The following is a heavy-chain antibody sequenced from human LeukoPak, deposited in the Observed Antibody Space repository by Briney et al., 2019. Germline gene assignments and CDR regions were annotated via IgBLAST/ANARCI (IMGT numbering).Heavy chain of an antibody. CDR2: ISSSSSTI. CDR3: ARDRGNWGSPQGYFDY. Sequence: GGSLRLSCAASGFTFSSYSMNWVRQAPGKGLEWVSYISSSSSTIYYADSVKGRFTISRDNAKNSLYLRMNSLRDEDTAVYYCARDRGNWGSPQGYFDYWGQGTLVTVSS. V-gene: IGHV3-48*02. J-gene: IGHJ4*02. D-gene: IGHD7-27*01. CDR1: GFTFSSYS.